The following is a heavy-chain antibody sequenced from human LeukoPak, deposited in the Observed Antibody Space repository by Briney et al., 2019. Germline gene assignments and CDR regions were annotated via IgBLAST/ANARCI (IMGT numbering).Heavy chain of an antibody. D-gene: IGHD4-17*01. CDR3: ARTGDYYDFDY. V-gene: IGHV1-46*01. CDR1: GYTFISYY. Sequence: ASVKVSCKASGYTFISYYMHWVRQAPGQGLEWLAIINPRDGSTTYAQDFQARVTMTRDTSTSTVYMELSSLRSEDTAVYFCARTGDYYDFDYWGQGTLVTVSS. J-gene: IGHJ4*02. CDR2: INPRDGST.